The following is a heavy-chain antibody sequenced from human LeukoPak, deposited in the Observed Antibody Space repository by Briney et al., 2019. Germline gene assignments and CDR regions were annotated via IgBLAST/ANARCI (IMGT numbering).Heavy chain of an antibody. CDR2: IYYSGST. CDR3: ARERRFPDAFDI. Sequence: SETLSLTCTVSGGSISSYYWSWIRQPPGKGLEWIGYIYYSGSTNYNPSLKSRVTISVDTSKNQFSLKLSSVTAADTAVYYCARERRFPDAFDIWGQGTMVTVSS. J-gene: IGHJ3*02. CDR1: GGSISSYY. D-gene: IGHD2-21*01. V-gene: IGHV4-59*01.